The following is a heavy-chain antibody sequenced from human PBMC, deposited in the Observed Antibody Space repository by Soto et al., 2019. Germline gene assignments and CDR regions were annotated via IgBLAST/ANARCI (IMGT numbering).Heavy chain of an antibody. J-gene: IGHJ6*02. CDR2: IYYSGST. Sequence: QLQLQESGPGLVKPSETLSLTCTVSGGSISSSSYYWGWIRQPPGKGLEWIGSIYYSGSTYYNPSLKSRVTISVDTSKNQFSLKLSSVTAADTAVYYCARLPWGYDFWSGYYPYGMDVWGQGTTVTVSS. V-gene: IGHV4-39*01. CDR3: ARLPWGYDFWSGYYPYGMDV. D-gene: IGHD3-3*01. CDR1: GGSISSSSYY.